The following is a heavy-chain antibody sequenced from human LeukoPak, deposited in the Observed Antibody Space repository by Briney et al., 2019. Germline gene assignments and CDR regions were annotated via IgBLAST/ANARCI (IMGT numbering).Heavy chain of an antibody. CDR1: GYTFTSYG. V-gene: IGHV1-18*01. D-gene: IGHD4-23*01. Sequence: ASVTVSCKASGYTFTSYGISWVRQAPGQGLEWMGWISAYNGNTNYAQKLQGRVTMTTDTSTSTAYMELRSLRSDDTDVHYCARDHNYGGNSGHYFDYWGQGTLVTVSS. J-gene: IGHJ4*02. CDR3: ARDHNYGGNSGHYFDY. CDR2: ISAYNGNT.